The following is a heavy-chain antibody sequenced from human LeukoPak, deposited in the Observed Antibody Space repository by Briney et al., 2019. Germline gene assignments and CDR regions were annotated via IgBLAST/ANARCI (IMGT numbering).Heavy chain of an antibody. CDR3: ARRRVDSSGYDY. J-gene: IGHJ4*02. CDR1: GFTFSSYA. D-gene: IGHD3-22*01. Sequence: GGSLRLSCAASGFTFSSYALSWVRQAPGKGLEWVSALSGSGGSTYYADPVKGRFTISRDNSKNTLYLQMNSLRGDDTAVYYCARRRVDSSGYDYWGQGTLVTVSS. CDR2: LSGSGGST. V-gene: IGHV3-23*01.